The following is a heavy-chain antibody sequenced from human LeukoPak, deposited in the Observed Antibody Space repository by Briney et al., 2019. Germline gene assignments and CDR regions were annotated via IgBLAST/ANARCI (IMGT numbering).Heavy chain of an antibody. V-gene: IGHV3-48*02. CDR3: AQKGGTDH. J-gene: IGHJ4*02. CDR2: ISSSSSAI. CDR1: GFSFSRFG. D-gene: IGHD2-15*01. Sequence: GSLRLSCAASGFSFSRFGMNWVRQAPGKGLEWISYISSSSSAIYYADSVKGRFTISRDNAKNSLYLQMSSLRDEDTAVYYCAQKGGTDHWGRGTLVTVSS.